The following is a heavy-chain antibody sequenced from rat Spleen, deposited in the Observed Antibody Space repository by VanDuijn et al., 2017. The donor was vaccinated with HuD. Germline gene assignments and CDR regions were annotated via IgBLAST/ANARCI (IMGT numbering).Heavy chain of an antibody. CDR1: GFSFSSYW. Sequence: EVQLVESGGGLVQPGRSLKLSCVASGFSFSSYWMYWVRQAPGKGLEWVSSISPSGGNTYYRDSVKGRFTISRDNAKSTLYLQMDSLRSEDTATYYCATDLLLTFTYWGQGTLVTVSS. CDR3: ATDLLLTFTY. D-gene: IGHD1-1*01. J-gene: IGHJ3*01. V-gene: IGHV5-19*01. CDR2: ISPSGGNT.